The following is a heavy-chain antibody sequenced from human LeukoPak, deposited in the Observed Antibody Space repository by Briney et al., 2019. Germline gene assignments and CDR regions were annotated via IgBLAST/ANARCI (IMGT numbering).Heavy chain of an antibody. Sequence: ASEKVSCKASGYTFTSYGISWVRQAPGQGLEWMGWISAYNGNTTYAQKFQGRVTLTRGMSTSTDYLELSSLRSEDTAVYYCARVTIEAAMAWYYFDYWGQGTLVTASS. CDR2: ISAYNGNT. CDR1: GYTFTSYG. V-gene: IGHV1-18*01. D-gene: IGHD5-18*01. CDR3: ARVTIEAAMAWYYFDY. J-gene: IGHJ4*02.